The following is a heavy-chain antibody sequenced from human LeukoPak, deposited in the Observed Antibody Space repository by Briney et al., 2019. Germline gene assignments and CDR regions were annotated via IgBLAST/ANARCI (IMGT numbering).Heavy chain of an antibody. CDR2: IYYSGST. Sequence: SETLSLTCAVYGGSFSGYYWSWIRQPPGKGLEWIGYIYYSGSTNYNPSLKSRVTISVDTSKNQFSLKLSSVTAADTAVYYCARSKNYYYGSGSYYNLGAFDIWGQGTMVTVSS. D-gene: IGHD3-10*01. J-gene: IGHJ3*02. CDR3: ARSKNYYYGSGSYYNLGAFDI. CDR1: GGSFSGYY. V-gene: IGHV4-59*01.